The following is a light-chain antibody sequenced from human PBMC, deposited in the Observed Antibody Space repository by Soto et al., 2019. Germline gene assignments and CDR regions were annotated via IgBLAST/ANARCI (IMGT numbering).Light chain of an antibody. CDR2: EVR. CDR3: TSYTDSGNYV. CDR1: RSDVGGYNY. J-gene: IGLJ1*01. V-gene: IGLV2-14*01. Sequence: QSVLTQPASVSGSLGQSITISCTGTRSDVGGYNYVSWYQQHPDKAPKVIIYEVRNRPSGVSSRFSGSKSGITASLTISGLQAEDEADYYCTSYTDSGNYVFGSGTKLTVL.